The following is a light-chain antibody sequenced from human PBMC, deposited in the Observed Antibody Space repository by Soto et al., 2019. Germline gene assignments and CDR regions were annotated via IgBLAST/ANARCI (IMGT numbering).Light chain of an antibody. CDR3: QQFNSYSS. CDR2: DAS. V-gene: IGKV1-13*02. CDR1: QGISSA. Sequence: AIQLTQSPSSLSASVGDRVTITCRASQGISSALAWYQQKPGKAPKLLIYDASSLESGVPSRFSGSGSGTDFTLTISSLQPEDFATYSCQQFNSYSSFGQGTRLEIK. J-gene: IGKJ5*01.